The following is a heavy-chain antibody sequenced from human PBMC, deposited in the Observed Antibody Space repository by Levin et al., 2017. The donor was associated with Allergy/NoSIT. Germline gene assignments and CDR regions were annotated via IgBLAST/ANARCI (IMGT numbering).Heavy chain of an antibody. V-gene: IGHV4-34*01. D-gene: IGHD1-26*01. CDR2: INHSGST. Sequence: SETLSLTCAVYGGSFSGYYWSWIRQPPGKGLEWIGEINHSGSTNYNPSLKSRVTISVDTSKNQFSLKLSSVTAADTAVYYCARNLVGRLTRFSYYFDYWGQGTLVTVSS. CDR1: GGSFSGYY. CDR3: ARNLVGRLTRFSYYFDY. J-gene: IGHJ4*02.